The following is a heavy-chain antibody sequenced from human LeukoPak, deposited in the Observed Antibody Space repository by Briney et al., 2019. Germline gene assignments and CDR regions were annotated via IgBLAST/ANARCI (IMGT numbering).Heavy chain of an antibody. D-gene: IGHD5-18*01. CDR1: GGSISSYY. J-gene: IGHJ6*03. CDR3: ARSNSYGYAYYYYYMDV. Sequence: PSETLSLTCTVSGGSISSYYWSWIRQPPGKGLEWIGYIYYSGSTNYNPSLKSRVTISVDTSKNQFSLKLSSVTAADTAVYYCARSNSYGYAYYYYYMDVWGKGTMVTVSS. CDR2: IYYSGST. V-gene: IGHV4-59*01.